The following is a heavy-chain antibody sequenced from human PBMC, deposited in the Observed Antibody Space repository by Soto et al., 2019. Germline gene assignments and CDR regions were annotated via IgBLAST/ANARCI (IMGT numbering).Heavy chain of an antibody. V-gene: IGHV3-23*01. CDR3: AKPPDYNWNDY. Sequence: EVQLLESGGGLVQPGGSLRLSCAASGFTFSSYAMSWVRQAPGKGLEWISAVSGSGGSTYYADSVKGRFTISRDISKDTRYLQMNNLRAEDTAVYYCAKPPDYNWNDYWGQGTLVTVSS. CDR1: GFTFSSYA. J-gene: IGHJ4*02. CDR2: VSGSGGST. D-gene: IGHD1-20*01.